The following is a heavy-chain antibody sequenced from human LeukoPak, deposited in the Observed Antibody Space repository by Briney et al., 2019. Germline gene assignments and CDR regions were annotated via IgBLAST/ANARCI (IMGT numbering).Heavy chain of an antibody. Sequence: PSETLSLTCTVSGRSISSGSYYWSWIRQPAGKGLEWIGRIYTSGSTNYNPSLKSRVTISADTSKNQFSLKLSSVTAADTAVYYCAIDVTAQLKSGWFDPGGQATLVTVSS. CDR3: AIDVTAQLKSGWFDP. D-gene: IGHD2-21*02. CDR2: IYTSGST. CDR1: GRSISSGSYY. V-gene: IGHV4-61*02. J-gene: IGHJ5*02.